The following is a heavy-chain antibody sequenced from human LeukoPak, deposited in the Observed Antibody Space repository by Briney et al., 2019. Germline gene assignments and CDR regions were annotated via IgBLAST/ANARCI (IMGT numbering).Heavy chain of an antibody. CDR3: ARIEGSSAALDY. D-gene: IGHD6-6*01. V-gene: IGHV1-8*01. J-gene: IGHJ4*02. Sequence: EASVKVSCKASGYTFTSYDINWVRQATGQGLEWMGWMNPNSGNTGYAQKFQGRVTMTRNTSISTAYMELSSLRSEDTAVYYGARIEGSSAALDYWGQGTMVTVSS. CDR2: MNPNSGNT. CDR1: GYTFTSYD.